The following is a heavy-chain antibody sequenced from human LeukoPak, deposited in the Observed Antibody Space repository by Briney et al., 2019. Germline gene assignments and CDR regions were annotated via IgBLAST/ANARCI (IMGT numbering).Heavy chain of an antibody. CDR1: GGSISCGGYS. CDR3: ARASTDYVFDY. J-gene: IGHJ4*02. V-gene: IGHV4-30-2*01. CDR2: IYHSEST. Sequence: SQTLSLTCAVSGGSISCGGYSWSWIRQPPGKGLEWIGYIYHSESTYYNPSLKSRVTISLNRSKNQYSLSLTSVTAADTAVYYCARASTDYVFDYWGQGTLVTVSS. D-gene: IGHD4/OR15-4a*01.